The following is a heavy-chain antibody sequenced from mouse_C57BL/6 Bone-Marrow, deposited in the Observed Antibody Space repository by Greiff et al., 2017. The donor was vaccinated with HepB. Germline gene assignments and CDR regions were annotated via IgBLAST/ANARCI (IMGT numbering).Heavy chain of an antibody. CDR3: ARDDWVDY. CDR1: GFTFSSYA. CDR2: ISDGGSYT. D-gene: IGHD4-1*01. Sequence: EVKLMESGGGLVKPGGSLKLSCAASGFTFSSYAMSWVRQTPEKRLEWVATISDGGSYTYYPDNVKGRFTISRDNAKNNLYLQMSHLKSEDTAMYYCARDDWVDYWGQGTTLTVSS. J-gene: IGHJ2*01. V-gene: IGHV5-4*01.